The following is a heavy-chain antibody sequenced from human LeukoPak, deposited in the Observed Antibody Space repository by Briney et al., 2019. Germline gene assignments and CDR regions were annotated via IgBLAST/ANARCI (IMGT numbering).Heavy chain of an antibody. CDR2: ISGSGGFT. Sequence: PGGSLRLSCAASGFTFSSHAMSWVRQAPGKGLEWVSVISGSGGFTYYADSVKGRFTISRDNSKNTLYLQMNSLRAEDTAVYYCAKTECGGDCYFNKYYFDYWGQGILVTVSS. J-gene: IGHJ4*02. CDR1: GFTFSSHA. CDR3: AKTECGGDCYFNKYYFDY. D-gene: IGHD2-21*01. V-gene: IGHV3-23*01.